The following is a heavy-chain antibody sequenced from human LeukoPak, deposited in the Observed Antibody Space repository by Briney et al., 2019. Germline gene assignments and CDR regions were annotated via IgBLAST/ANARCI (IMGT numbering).Heavy chain of an antibody. CDR1: GGSFSGYY. D-gene: IGHD3-10*01. Sequence: SETLSLTCAVYGGSFSGYYWSWIRQPPGKGLEWIGEINHSGSTNYNPSLKSGVTISVDTSKNQFSLKLSSETAADTAVYYCARVRGSYYGSGSYYNWGQGTLVSVSS. J-gene: IGHJ4*02. CDR3: ARVRGSYYGSGSYYN. V-gene: IGHV4-34*01. CDR2: INHSGST.